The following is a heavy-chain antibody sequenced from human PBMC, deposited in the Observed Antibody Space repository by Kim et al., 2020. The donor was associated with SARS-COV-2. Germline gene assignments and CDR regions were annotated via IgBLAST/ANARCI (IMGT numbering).Heavy chain of an antibody. V-gene: IGHV1-69*01. J-gene: IGHJ4*02. Sequence: NYPQKFQGRVTITADESTSTAYMELSSLRSEDTAVYYCAREEVVTYYFDYWGQGTLVTVSS. D-gene: IGHD2-21*02. CDR3: AREEVVTYYFDY.